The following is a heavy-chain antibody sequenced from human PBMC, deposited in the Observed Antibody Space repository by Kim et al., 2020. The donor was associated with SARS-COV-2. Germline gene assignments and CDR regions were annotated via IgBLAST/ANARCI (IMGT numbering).Heavy chain of an antibody. Sequence: YADSVKGRFTISRDNSKNTLYLQMNSLRAEDTAVYYCARDGLGAMVPGGYWGQGTLVTVSS. D-gene: IGHD5-18*01. V-gene: IGHV3-33*01. CDR3: ARDGLGAMVPGGY. J-gene: IGHJ4*02.